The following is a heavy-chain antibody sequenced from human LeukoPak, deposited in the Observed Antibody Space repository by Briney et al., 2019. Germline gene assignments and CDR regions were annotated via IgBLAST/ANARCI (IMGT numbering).Heavy chain of an antibody. D-gene: IGHD2-21*02. CDR3: ARDPVVTGPLDY. Sequence: GGSLRLSCAASGFTFSSYSMNWVRQAPGKGLEWVSSISSSSSYIYYADSVKGRFTISRDNAKNSLYLQMNSLRAEGTAVYYCARDPVVTGPLDYWGQGTLVTVSS. CDR2: ISSSSSYI. V-gene: IGHV3-21*01. CDR1: GFTFSSYS. J-gene: IGHJ4*02.